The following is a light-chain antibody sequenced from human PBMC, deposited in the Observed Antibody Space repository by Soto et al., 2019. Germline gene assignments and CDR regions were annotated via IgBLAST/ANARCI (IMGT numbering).Light chain of an antibody. CDR3: SSFTSSTTPV. CDR2: DVS. J-gene: IGLJ2*01. Sequence: QSVLTQPASVSGSPGQSITISCTGTSIDVGGYNYVSWYQQHPGKAPKLMIYDVSNRPSGVSNRFSGSKSGNTASLTISGLQAEDEADYYCSSFTSSTTPVFGGGTKLTVL. CDR1: SIDVGGYNY. V-gene: IGLV2-14*01.